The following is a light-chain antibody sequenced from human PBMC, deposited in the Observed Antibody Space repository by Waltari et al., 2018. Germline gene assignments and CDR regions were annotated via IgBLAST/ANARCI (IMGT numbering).Light chain of an antibody. CDR3: AAWDDSLNGRV. V-gene: IGLV1-36*01. J-gene: IGLJ3*02. Sequence: QSVLTQPPSVSEAPRQRVTISCSGIISNFGNNGVNWYQQVPGKAPKLVIYYDDLLPSGVSDRFSGSKSGTSASLAISGLQFEDEAEYYCAAWDDSLNGRVFGGGTKLTVL. CDR2: YDD. CDR1: ISNFGNNG.